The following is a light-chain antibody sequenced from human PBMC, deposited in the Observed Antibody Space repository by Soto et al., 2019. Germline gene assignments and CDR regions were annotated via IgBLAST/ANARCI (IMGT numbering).Light chain of an antibody. J-gene: IGKJ1*01. V-gene: IGKV3-11*01. CDR1: QSANSY. CDR3: QQRSNWPRT. CDR2: DAS. Sequence: EIVLTQSPATLSLSPGERATLSCRASQSANSYLAWYQQKPGQAPRLLIYDASDRATGIPARFSGSGSGTDFTLTISSLEPEDFAVYYCQQRSNWPRTFGQGTKVEIK.